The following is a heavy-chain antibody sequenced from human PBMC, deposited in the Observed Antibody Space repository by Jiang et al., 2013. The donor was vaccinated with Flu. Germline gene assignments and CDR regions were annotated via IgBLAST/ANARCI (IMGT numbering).Heavy chain of an antibody. D-gene: IGHD2-2*01. J-gene: IGHJ4*03. CDR3: ARRGYCSSSSCSLDY. Sequence: SGAEVKKPGASVRVSCKASGYTFTSYYMHWVRQAPGQGLEWMGIINPSDGSTSYAQKFQGRVTLTRDTSTSTVYMELSSLRSEDTAVYYCARRGYCSSSSCSLDYWARDPGHRLL. V-gene: IGHV1-46*01. CDR1: GYTFTSYY. CDR2: INPSDGST.